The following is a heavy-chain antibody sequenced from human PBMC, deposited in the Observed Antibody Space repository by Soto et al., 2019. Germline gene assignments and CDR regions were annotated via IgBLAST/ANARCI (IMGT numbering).Heavy chain of an antibody. V-gene: IGHV4-39*01. CDR3: ARLLRHNYYGMDV. J-gene: IGHJ6*02. Sequence: QLQLQESGPGLVKPSETLSLTCTVSGGSISSSSYYWGWIRQPPGKGLECIGSIYYSGSTYYNPSLKSRVTISVDTSKNQFSLKLSSVTAADTAVYYCARLLRHNYYGMDVWGQGTTVTVSS. CDR2: IYYSGST. D-gene: IGHD5-12*01. CDR1: GGSISSSSYY.